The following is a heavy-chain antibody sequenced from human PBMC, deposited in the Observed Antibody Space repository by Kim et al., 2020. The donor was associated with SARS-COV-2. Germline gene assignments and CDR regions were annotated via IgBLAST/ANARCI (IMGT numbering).Heavy chain of an antibody. Sequence: SVKVSCKASGGTFSSYAISWVRQAPGQGLEWMGGIIPIFGTANYAQKFQGRVTITADESTSTAYMELSSLRSEDTAVYYCAKNDYYDSSGYYPTAYYYYGMDVWGQGTTVTVSS. CDR1: GGTFSSYA. V-gene: IGHV1-69*13. D-gene: IGHD3-22*01. CDR3: AKNDYYDSSGYYPTAYYYYGMDV. J-gene: IGHJ6*02. CDR2: IIPIFGTA.